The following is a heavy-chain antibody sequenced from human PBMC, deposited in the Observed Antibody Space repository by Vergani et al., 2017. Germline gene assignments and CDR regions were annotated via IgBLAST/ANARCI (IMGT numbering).Heavy chain of an antibody. J-gene: IGHJ4*02. V-gene: IGHV4-39*01. CDR3: ARQRDSLNWGHFDY. D-gene: IGHD7-27*01. Sequence: QLQLQESGPGLVKPSETLSLTCTVSGGSISSSSYYWGWIRQPPGKGLEWIGNIYYSGSTYYNPSLKSRVTISVDTSKNQFSLKLSSVTAADTAVYYCARQRDSLNWGHFDYWGQGTLVTVSS. CDR1: GGSISSSSYY. CDR2: IYYSGST.